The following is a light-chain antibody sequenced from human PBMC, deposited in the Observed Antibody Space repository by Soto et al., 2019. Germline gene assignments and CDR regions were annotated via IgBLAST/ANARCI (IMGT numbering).Light chain of an antibody. J-gene: IGKJ1*01. CDR3: QQYNNWWT. CDR2: DTS. Sequence: ILLTQSPATLSVSPGERVTLSCRASQSLNSNLAWYQQRPGQAPRLLIYDTSTRAIGIPARFSGSGSGTEFTLTISSLQSEDFAVYYCQQYNNWWTFGQGTKVEIK. V-gene: IGKV3-15*01. CDR1: QSLNSN.